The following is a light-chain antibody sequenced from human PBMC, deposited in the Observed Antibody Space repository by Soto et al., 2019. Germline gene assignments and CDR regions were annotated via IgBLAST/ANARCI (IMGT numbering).Light chain of an antibody. CDR1: SSDVGGHNY. CDR2: NVD. V-gene: IGLV2-14*03. CDR3: SSYADSSTVV. J-gene: IGLJ2*01. Sequence: QSALTQVASVSASPGQSITISCTGTSSDVGGHNYVSWYQQHPGNAPKLMIYNVDYRPSGISNRFSGSKSGNTASLTISGLQADDEAYYYCSSYADSSTVVCGGGTKLTV.